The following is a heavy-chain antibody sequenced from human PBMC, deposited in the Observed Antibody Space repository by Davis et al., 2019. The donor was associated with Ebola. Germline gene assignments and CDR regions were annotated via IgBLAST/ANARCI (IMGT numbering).Heavy chain of an antibody. V-gene: IGHV1-18*01. Sequence: ASVKVSCKASGYTFTSYGISWVRQAPGQGLEWMGWISAYNGNTNYAQKLQGRVTMTTDTSTSTAYMELRSLRSDDTAVYYCARFRDFWSGYPHYYYYGMDVWGQGTTVTVSS. J-gene: IGHJ6*02. D-gene: IGHD3-3*01. CDR1: GYTFTSYG. CDR3: ARFRDFWSGYPHYYYYGMDV. CDR2: ISAYNGNT.